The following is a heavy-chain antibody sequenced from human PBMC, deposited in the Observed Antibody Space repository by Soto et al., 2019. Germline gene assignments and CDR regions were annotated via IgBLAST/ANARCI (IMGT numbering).Heavy chain of an antibody. Sequence: GGSLRLSCAASGFTFSTYAMTWVRQAPGKGLEWVSAISASGGSTYYADSVKGRFTISRDNSKNTLYLQMNSLRAEDTAVYYCAKEGYCSGGSCYALYYYYGMDVWGQGTTVTVSS. CDR1: GFTFSTYA. CDR3: AKEGYCSGGSCYALYYYYGMDV. V-gene: IGHV3-23*01. J-gene: IGHJ6*02. CDR2: ISASGGST. D-gene: IGHD2-15*01.